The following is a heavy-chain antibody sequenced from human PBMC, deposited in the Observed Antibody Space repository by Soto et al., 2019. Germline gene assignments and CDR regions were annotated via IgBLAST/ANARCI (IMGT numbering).Heavy chain of an antibody. CDR2: IIPIFGTA. Sequence: EASVKVSCKASGGTFSSYAISWVRQAPGQGLEWMGGIIPIFGTANYAQKFQGRVTITADESTSTAYMELSSLRSEDTAVYYCASTRGHSGSYPTTSYYFDYWGQGILVTVSS. D-gene: IGHD1-26*01. CDR1: GGTFSSYA. J-gene: IGHJ4*02. CDR3: ASTRGHSGSYPTTSYYFDY. V-gene: IGHV1-69*13.